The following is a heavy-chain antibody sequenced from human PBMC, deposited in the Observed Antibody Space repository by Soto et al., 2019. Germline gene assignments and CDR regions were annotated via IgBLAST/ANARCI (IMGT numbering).Heavy chain of an antibody. D-gene: IGHD3-3*01. J-gene: IGHJ3*02. CDR2: IYWDDDK. Sequence: SGPTLVNPTQTLTLTCTFSGFSFSTTGVGVGWIRQPPGKALEWLALIYWDDDKRYSPSLKSRLTITKDTSKNQVVLTMTNMDPVDTATYYCAHSQPYYRTYYDFWSGGVAFDIWGQGTMVTVSS. CDR1: GFSFSTTGVG. CDR3: AHSQPYYRTYYDFWSGGVAFDI. V-gene: IGHV2-5*02.